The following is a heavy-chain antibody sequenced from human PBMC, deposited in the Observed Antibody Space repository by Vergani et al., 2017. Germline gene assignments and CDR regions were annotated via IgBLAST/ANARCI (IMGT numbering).Heavy chain of an antibody. CDR2: ISYDGTQK. Sequence: QVHLVESGGGVVQPGRSLRLSCVVSGFTSSYYGMHWVRQAPGKGLEWVAVISYDGTQKYYADSVKGRFTISRDNSKNTLYLQMNSLRAEDTAVYYCAKDARLRYFDAHDYWGQGTLVTVSS. J-gene: IGHJ4*02. CDR3: AKDARLRYFDAHDY. CDR1: GFTSSYYG. D-gene: IGHD3-9*01. V-gene: IGHV3-30*18.